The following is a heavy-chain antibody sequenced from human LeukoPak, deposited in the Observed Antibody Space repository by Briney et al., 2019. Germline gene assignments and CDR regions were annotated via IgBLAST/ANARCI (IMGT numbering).Heavy chain of an antibody. D-gene: IGHD5-18*01. J-gene: IGHJ6*02. CDR2: IIPIFGTA. CDR3: ARDRGALWLRYRFYGMDV. V-gene: IGHV1-69*13. CDR1: GGTFSSYA. Sequence: ASVKVSCKASGGTFSSYAISWVRQAPGQGLEWMGGIIPIFGTANYAQKFQGRVTITADESTSTAYMELSSLRSEDTAVYYCARDRGALWLRYRFYGMDVWGQGTTVTVFS.